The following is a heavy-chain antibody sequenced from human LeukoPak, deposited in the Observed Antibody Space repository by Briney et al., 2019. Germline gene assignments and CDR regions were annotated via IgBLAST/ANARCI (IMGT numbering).Heavy chain of an antibody. Sequence: ASVKVSCKASGYTFTRYDINWVREATGQGLEWIGWMNPYSVNTGYARKFQGRVTMTRDKSINTAFLELRGLTYEHTALYYCARGIYDGSHTLDPWGQGTLVTVSS. D-gene: IGHD3-3*01. CDR2: MNPYSVNT. CDR3: ARGIYDGSHTLDP. J-gene: IGHJ5*02. CDR1: GYTFTRYD. V-gene: IGHV1-8*01.